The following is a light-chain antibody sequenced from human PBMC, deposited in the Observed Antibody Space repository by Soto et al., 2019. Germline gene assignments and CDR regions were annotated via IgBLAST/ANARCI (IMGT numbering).Light chain of an antibody. Sequence: QSALTQPASVSGSPGQSITISCTGTSSDVAAYNYVSWYQQHPGKAPKLVIYDVSNRPSGVSNRFSGSKSGNTASLTISGLQAEDETDYYCCSHTTTGTRVFGTGTKVTVL. J-gene: IGLJ1*01. CDR1: SSDVAAYNY. CDR2: DVS. V-gene: IGLV2-14*03. CDR3: CSHTTTGTRV.